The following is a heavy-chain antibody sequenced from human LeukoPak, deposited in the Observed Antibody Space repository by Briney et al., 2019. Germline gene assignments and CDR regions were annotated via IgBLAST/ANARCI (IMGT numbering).Heavy chain of an antibody. CDR3: ARARKGGAARPRTYYFDY. J-gene: IGHJ4*02. Sequence: GGSLRLTCAASGFTFSSYWMSWVRQAPGKGLEWVANIKQDGSEKYYVDSVKGRFTISRDNAKNSLYLQMNSLRAEDTAVYYCARARKGGAARPRTYYFDYWGQGTLVTVSS. D-gene: IGHD6-6*01. CDR2: IKQDGSEK. CDR1: GFTFSSYW. V-gene: IGHV3-7*01.